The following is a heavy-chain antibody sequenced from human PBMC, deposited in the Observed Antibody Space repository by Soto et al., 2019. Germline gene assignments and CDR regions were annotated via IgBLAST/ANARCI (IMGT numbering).Heavy chain of an antibody. Sequence: EVQLLESGGGLVQPGGSLRLSCAASGFTFSSYAMSWVRQPPGKGLEWVSAISGSGGSKYYADSVKGRFTISRVNSKNTLYLQMNSLRAEDTAVYYCAKASEAVAGRDFDYWGQGTLVTVSS. CDR2: ISGSGGSK. D-gene: IGHD6-19*01. CDR1: GFTFSSYA. V-gene: IGHV3-23*01. J-gene: IGHJ4*02. CDR3: AKASEAVAGRDFDY.